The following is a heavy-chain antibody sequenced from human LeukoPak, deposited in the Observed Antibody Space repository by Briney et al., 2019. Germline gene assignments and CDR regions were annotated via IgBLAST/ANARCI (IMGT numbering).Heavy chain of an antibody. D-gene: IGHD6-13*01. J-gene: IGHJ6*02. CDR3: ARASIAAAGTVYYYGMDV. V-gene: IGHV1-8*01. CDR2: MNPNSGNT. CDR1: GYTFTSYD. Sequence: GASVKVSCKASGYTFTSYDINWVRQATGQGLEWMGWMNPNSGNTGYAQKFQGRVTMTRNTSISTAYMELSSLRSEDTAVYYCARASIAAAGTVYYYGMDVWGQGTTVTVSS.